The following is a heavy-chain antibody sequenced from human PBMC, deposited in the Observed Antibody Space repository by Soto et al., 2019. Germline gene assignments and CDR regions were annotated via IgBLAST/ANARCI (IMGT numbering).Heavy chain of an antibody. CDR3: ARGIAVAGISFDY. CDR2: IYYSGST. J-gene: IGHJ4*02. V-gene: IGHV4-38-2*01. Sequence: PSETLSLTCAVSGYSISSGYYWGWIRQPPGKGLEWIGYIYYSGSTNYNPSLKSRVTISVDTSKNQFSLKLSSVTAADTAVYYCARGIAVAGISFDYWGQGTLVTVSS. D-gene: IGHD6-19*01. CDR1: GYSISSGYY.